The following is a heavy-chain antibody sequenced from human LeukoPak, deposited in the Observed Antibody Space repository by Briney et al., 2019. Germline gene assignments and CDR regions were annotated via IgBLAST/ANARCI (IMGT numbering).Heavy chain of an antibody. CDR1: GYTFTSYA. D-gene: IGHD4-17*01. CDR2: TNAGNGNT. CDR3: ARAVYGDYVGYYFDY. Sequence: GASVKVSCKASGYTFTSYAMHWVRQAPGQRLEWMGWTNAGNGNTKYSQKFQGRVTITRDTSASTAYMELSSLRSEDTAVYYCARAVYGDYVGYYFDYWGQGTLVTVSS. J-gene: IGHJ4*02. V-gene: IGHV1-3*01.